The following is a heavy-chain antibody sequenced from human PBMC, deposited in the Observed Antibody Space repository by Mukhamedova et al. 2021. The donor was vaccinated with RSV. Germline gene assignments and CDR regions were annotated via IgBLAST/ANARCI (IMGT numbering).Heavy chain of an antibody. Sequence: VSSISSSSSYIYYADSVKGRFTISRDNAKNSLYLQMNSLRAEDTAVYYCARGPTPRIYYWCQGTLVTVSS. V-gene: IGHV3-21*01. CDR3: ARGPTPRIYY. J-gene: IGHJ4*02. D-gene: IGHD3-3*02. CDR2: ISSSSSYI.